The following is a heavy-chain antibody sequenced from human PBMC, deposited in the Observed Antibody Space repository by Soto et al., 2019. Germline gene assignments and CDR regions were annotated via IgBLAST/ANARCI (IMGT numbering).Heavy chain of an antibody. D-gene: IGHD4-17*01. J-gene: IGHJ4*02. Sequence: QVQLQESGPGLVKPSETLSLTCTVSGGSISSYYWSWIRQPPGKGLVWIGYIYYSGSTNYNPSLKSRVTRAVATSKTQFSLKLNSMTAADTAVYYCARHNYGAWSTYFDYWGQGTLVTVSS. CDR2: IYYSGST. CDR1: GGSISSYY. V-gene: IGHV4-59*08. CDR3: ARHNYGAWSTYFDY.